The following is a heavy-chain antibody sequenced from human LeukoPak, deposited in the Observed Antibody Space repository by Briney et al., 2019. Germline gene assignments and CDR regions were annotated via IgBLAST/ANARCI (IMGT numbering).Heavy chain of an antibody. CDR2: ISYDGNDK. Sequence: GRSLRLSCAASGFTLSNYAIHWVRQAPGKGLEWVAVISYDGNDKYHADSVKGRFTISRDNSRDTLYLQMNSLRPEDTAVYYCARVEAYCSGGSCYPGHFDYWGQGTLVTVSS. J-gene: IGHJ4*02. CDR3: ARVEAYCSGGSCYPGHFDY. V-gene: IGHV3-30*14. D-gene: IGHD2-15*01. CDR1: GFTLSNYA.